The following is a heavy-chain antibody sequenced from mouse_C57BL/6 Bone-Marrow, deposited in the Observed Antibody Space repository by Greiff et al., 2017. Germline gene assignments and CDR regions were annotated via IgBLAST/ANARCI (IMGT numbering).Heavy chain of an antibody. D-gene: IGHD2-4*01. CDR3: ARSGYYDYDVCARDY. Sequence: VQLQQPGAELVKPGASVKMSCKASGYTFTSYWITWVKQRPGQGLEWIGDIYPGSGSTNYNEKFKSKATLTVDTSSSTAYMQLSSLTSEDSAVYYCARSGYYDYDVCARDYWGQGTSVTVSS. CDR2: IYPGSGST. J-gene: IGHJ4*01. CDR1: GYTFTSYW. V-gene: IGHV1-55*01.